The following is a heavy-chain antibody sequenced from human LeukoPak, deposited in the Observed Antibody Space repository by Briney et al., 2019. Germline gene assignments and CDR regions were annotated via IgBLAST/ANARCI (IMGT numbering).Heavy chain of an antibody. Sequence: SSETLSLTCTVSGVSISSYYWSWIRQPPGKGLEWIGYIYYSGSTNYNPSLKSRVTISVDTSKNQFSLKLSSVTAADTAVYYCARWGPSYFDYWGQGTLVTVSS. D-gene: IGHD3-16*01. J-gene: IGHJ4*02. CDR3: ARWGPSYFDY. V-gene: IGHV4-59*01. CDR2: IYYSGST. CDR1: GVSISSYY.